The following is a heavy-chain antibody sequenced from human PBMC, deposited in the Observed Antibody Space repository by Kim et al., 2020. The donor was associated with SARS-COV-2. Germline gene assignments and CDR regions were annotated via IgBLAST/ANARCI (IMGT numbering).Heavy chain of an antibody. Sequence: DGSEKNYGDSVKGRFTISRDNARYSLYLQMKSLRVEDTAVYYCYPGHYSNYWGQGTLVTVSS. CDR2: DGSEK. J-gene: IGHJ4*02. CDR3: YPGHYSNY. V-gene: IGHV3-7*01.